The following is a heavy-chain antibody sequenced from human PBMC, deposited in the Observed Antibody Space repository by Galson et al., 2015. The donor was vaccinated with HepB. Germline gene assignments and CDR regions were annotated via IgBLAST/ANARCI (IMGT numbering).Heavy chain of an antibody. Sequence: SVKVSCKVSGYTLTELSMHWVRQAPGKGLEWTGGFDPEDGETIYAQTFQGRVTTTEDTSTDTAYMELSSLRSEDTAVYYCATLGRGVGATNPGDEAFDIWGQGTMVTVSS. J-gene: IGHJ3*02. CDR3: ATLGRGVGATNPGDEAFDI. D-gene: IGHD1-26*01. CDR2: FDPEDGET. V-gene: IGHV1-24*01. CDR1: GYTLTELS.